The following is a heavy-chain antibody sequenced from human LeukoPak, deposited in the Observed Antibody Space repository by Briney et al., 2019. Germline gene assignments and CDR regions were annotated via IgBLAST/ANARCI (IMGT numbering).Heavy chain of an antibody. Sequence: PSETLSLTCAVSGGSISSGGYSWSWIRQPPGKGLEWIGYIYYSGSTYYNPSLKSRVTISVDTSKNQFSLKLSSVTAADTAVYYCAGSRYSGSYNFDYWGQGTLVTVSS. CDR1: GGSISSGGYS. J-gene: IGHJ4*02. V-gene: IGHV4-30-4*07. CDR2: IYYSGST. D-gene: IGHD1-26*01. CDR3: AGSRYSGSYNFDY.